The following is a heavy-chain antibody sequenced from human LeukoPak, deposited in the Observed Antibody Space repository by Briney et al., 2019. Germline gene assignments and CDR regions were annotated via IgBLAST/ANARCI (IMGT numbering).Heavy chain of an antibody. CDR1: GFTFSSYA. D-gene: IGHD6-19*01. J-gene: IGHJ4*02. V-gene: IGHV3-30*01. CDR2: ISYDGSNK. Sequence: GGSLRLSCAASGFTFSSYAMHRVRQAPGKGLEWVAVISYDGSNKYYADSVKGRFTISRDNSRNTLYLQMNSLRAEDTAVSYCARDSRGWMKHIDYWGQGTLVTVSS. CDR3: ARDSRGWMKHIDY.